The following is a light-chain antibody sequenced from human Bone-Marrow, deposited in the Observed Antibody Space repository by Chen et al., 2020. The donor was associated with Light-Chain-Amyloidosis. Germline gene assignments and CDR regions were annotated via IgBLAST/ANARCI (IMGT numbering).Light chain of an antibody. CDR1: SGINVGTYR. CDR2: YKSDSAK. J-gene: IGLJ3*02. V-gene: IGLV5-45*03. CDR3: MMWHSSAWV. Sequence: QAVLTQPSSLSASPGASASLTCTLRSGINVGTYRIYWYQQKPGSPPQYLLRYKSDSAKQQGAGVPSRFSGSKDASANAGILLISGLQSEDEADYYCMMWHSSAWVFGGGTKLTVL.